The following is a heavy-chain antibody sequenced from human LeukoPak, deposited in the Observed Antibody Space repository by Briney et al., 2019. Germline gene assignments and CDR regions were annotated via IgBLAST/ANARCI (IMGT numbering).Heavy chain of an antibody. Sequence: SETLSLTCAVSGGSIRSGGYYWGWIRQPPGKGLEWIGSIYYSGSTYYNPSLKSRVTISVDTSKNQFSLKLSSVTAADTAVYYCARKGTKVAVAGSFDYWGQGTLVTVSS. CDR3: ARKGTKVAVAGSFDY. J-gene: IGHJ4*02. CDR2: IYYSGST. D-gene: IGHD6-19*01. CDR1: GGSIRSGGYY. V-gene: IGHV4-39*01.